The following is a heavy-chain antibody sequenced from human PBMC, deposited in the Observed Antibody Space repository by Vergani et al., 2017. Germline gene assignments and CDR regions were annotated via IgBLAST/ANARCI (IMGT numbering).Heavy chain of an antibody. CDR1: GYTFTSYA. Sequence: QVQLVQSGAEVKKPGASVKVSCKASGYTFTSYAMHLVRQAPGQRLEWMGWINAGNGNTKYSQKFQGRVTITRDTSASTAYMELSSLRSEDTAVYYWARDTVTTRGEYNWFDPWGQGTLVTVSS. J-gene: IGHJ5*02. CDR2: INAGNGNT. D-gene: IGHD4-17*01. CDR3: ARDTVTTRGEYNWFDP. V-gene: IGHV1-3*01.